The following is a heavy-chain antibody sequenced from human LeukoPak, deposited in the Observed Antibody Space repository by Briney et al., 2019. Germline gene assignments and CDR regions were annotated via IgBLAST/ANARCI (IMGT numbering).Heavy chain of an antibody. CDR2: IWYDGSNK. V-gene: IGHV3-33*01. Sequence: PGGSLRLSCAASGFTFSTYGMHWVRQAPGKGLEWGAVIWYDGSNKYYADSVKGRLTISRDNSKNTLYLQMNSLRAEDTAVYYCARDFYVGSKSYYIGYWGHGTLVTVSS. D-gene: IGHD3-10*01. J-gene: IGHJ4*01. CDR1: GFTFSTYG. CDR3: ARDFYVGSKSYYIGY.